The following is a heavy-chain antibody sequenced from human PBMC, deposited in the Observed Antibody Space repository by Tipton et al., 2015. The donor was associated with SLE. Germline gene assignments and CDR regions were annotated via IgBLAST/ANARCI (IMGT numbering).Heavy chain of an antibody. CDR3: ARRGSGGSLDL. Sequence: GLVKPSETLSLTCTVSDGSISSLYDYWSWIRQPAGKGLEWIGHFYTSGGTNYNPSLKSRLTISVDTSKRQVSLQLASVTAADTAVYHCARRGSGGSLDLWGQGALVTVSS. CDR2: FYTSGGT. J-gene: IGHJ5*02. V-gene: IGHV4-61*02. D-gene: IGHD2-15*01. CDR1: DGSISSLYDY.